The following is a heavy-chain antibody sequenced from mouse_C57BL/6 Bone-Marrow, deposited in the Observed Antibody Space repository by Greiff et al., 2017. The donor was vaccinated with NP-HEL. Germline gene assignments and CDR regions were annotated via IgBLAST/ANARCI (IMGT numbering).Heavy chain of an antibody. CDR2: IWTGGGT. J-gene: IGHJ3*01. V-gene: IGHV2-9-1*01. CDR1: GFSLTSYA. D-gene: IGHD2-5*01. Sequence: VKVVESGPGLVAPSQSLSITCTVSGFSLTSYAISWVRQPPGKGLEWLGVIWTGGGTNYNSALKSRLSISKDNSKSQVFLKMNSLQTDDTARYYCARGAYYSNYGWFAYWGQGTLVTVSA. CDR3: ARGAYYSNYGWFAY.